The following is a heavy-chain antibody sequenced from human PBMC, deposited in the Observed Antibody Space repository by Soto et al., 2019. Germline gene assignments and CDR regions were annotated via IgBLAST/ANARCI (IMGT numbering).Heavy chain of an antibody. CDR3: WRHDKTALPPLDS. Sequence: QVHLVQSGAEVKSPGSAVKVSCKVSGAGDTFSNYGLNWMRQAPGQGLEWMGGTIPAFGTANYAQKFQCRVTITADTSTTTAYMELSSLRSDDTAVYYCWRHDKTALPPLDSWGQGTLVSVSS. D-gene: IGHD1-1*01. J-gene: IGHJ4*02. V-gene: IGHV1-69*06. CDR1: GAGDTFSNYG. CDR2: TIPAFGTA.